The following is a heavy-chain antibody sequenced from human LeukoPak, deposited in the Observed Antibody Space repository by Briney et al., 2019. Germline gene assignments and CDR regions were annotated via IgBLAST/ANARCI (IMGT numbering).Heavy chain of an antibody. D-gene: IGHD5-18*01. J-gene: IGHJ3*02. CDR3: AKTEYTYGYDGAFDI. CDR1: GFSFSNYK. V-gene: IGHV3-23*01. Sequence: GGSLRLSCAASGFSFSNYKMIWVRQAPGKGLQWVSTISNTGGSAYYADSVKGRFTLSRDNSNNALYLQMNSLRAEDSAVYYCAKTEYTYGYDGAFDIWGQGTMVAVSS. CDR2: ISNTGGSA.